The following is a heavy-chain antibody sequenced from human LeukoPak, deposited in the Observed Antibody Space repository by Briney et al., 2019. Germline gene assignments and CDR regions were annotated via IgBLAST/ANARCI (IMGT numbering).Heavy chain of an antibody. Sequence: ASVKVSCKASGYTFTSYGISWGRQAPGQGLEWMGWISAYNGNTNYAQKLQGRVTMTRDKSINTVYMELSGLTSDDTALYYCARGPNHYYYMDFWGTGTTVSVSS. J-gene: IGHJ6*03. CDR3: ARGPNHYYYMDF. V-gene: IGHV1-18*01. D-gene: IGHD2-8*01. CDR2: ISAYNGNT. CDR1: GYTFTSYG.